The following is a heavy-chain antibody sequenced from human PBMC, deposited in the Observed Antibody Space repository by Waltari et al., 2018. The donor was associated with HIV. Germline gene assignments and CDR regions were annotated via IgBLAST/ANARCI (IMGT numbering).Heavy chain of an antibody. Sequence: EVLLVESGGGLVQPGGSLRLSCAASGFKFADYAMHWVRQAPGRGREWVSSIRWNSGTIGYADSVKGRVTISRDNAKNSLSLQMNSLRPGDTALYYCAKVGMTAVTSYAIDIWGQGTMVTVSS. V-gene: IGHV3-9*01. CDR1: GFKFADYA. J-gene: IGHJ3*02. CDR3: AKVGMTAVTSYAIDI. D-gene: IGHD4-17*01. CDR2: IRWNSGTI.